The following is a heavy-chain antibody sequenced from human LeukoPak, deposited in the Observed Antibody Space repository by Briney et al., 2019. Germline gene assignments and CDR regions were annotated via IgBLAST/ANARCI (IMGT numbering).Heavy chain of an antibody. V-gene: IGHV3-30*02. CDR1: GFTFSGYG. D-gene: IGHD3-22*01. J-gene: IGHJ4*02. CDR3: AKDSSVYYYDSRNFDY. Sequence: PGGSLRLSCAASGFTFSGYGMHWVRQAPGKGLEWVAFIRYDGSNKYYADSVKGRFTISRDNSKNTLYLQMSSLRAEDTAVYYCAKDSSVYYYDSRNFDYWGQGTLVTVSS. CDR2: IRYDGSNK.